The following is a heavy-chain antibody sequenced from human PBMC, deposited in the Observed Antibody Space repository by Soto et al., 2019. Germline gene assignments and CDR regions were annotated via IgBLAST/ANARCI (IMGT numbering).Heavy chain of an antibody. CDR2: ISSSSSSTYI. Sequence: GGSLRLSCAASGFTFNTYSMNWARQAPGKGLEWVSSISSSSSSTYIYYADSVKGRFTISRDNAKNSLYLQMNSLRPEDTAVYYCARQGGSIKYYTMDVWGQGTTVTVSS. CDR3: ARQGGSIKYYTMDV. CDR1: GFTFNTYS. J-gene: IGHJ6*02. D-gene: IGHD2-2*01. V-gene: IGHV3-21*01.